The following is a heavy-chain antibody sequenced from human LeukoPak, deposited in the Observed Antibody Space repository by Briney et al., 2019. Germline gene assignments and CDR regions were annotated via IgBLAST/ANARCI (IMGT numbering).Heavy chain of an antibody. D-gene: IGHD6-19*01. V-gene: IGHV1-3*01. CDR2: IDAGNGNT. CDR3: ARARYSSGWYLDY. J-gene: IGHJ4*02. CDR1: GYTFTSYA. Sequence: EASVKVSCKASGYTFTSYAMHWVRQAPGQRLEWMGWIDAGNGNTKYSQKFQGRVTITRDTSASTAYMELSSLRSEDTAVYYCARARYSSGWYLDYWGQGTLVTVSS.